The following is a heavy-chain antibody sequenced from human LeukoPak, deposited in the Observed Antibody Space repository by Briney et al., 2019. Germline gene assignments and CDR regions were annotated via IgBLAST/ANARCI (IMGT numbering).Heavy chain of an antibody. J-gene: IGHJ6*02. CDR3: ARALLNPSYDILTGYSMRAGMDV. V-gene: IGHV5-51*01. CDR2: IYPGDSDT. Sequence: GESLKISCKGSGYSFTSYWIGWVRQMPGKGLEWMGIIYPGDSDTRYSPSFQGQVTISADKSISTAYLQWSSLKASDTAMYYCARALLNPSYDILTGYSMRAGMDVWGQGTTVTVSS. D-gene: IGHD3-9*01. CDR1: GYSFTSYW.